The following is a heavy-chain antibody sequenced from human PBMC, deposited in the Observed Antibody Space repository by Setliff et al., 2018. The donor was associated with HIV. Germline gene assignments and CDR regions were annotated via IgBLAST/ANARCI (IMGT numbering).Heavy chain of an antibody. CDR1: GGTFSRDA. V-gene: IGHV1-69*05. Sequence: ASVKVSCKASGGTFSRDAISWVRQAPGQGLEWMGGIISMFGTANYVQKFQGRVTMTTDASTSTVYMKLSGLRSEDTAVYYCASANSGRIHATRLDSWGQGTLVTVSS. D-gene: IGHD5-18*01. CDR3: ASANSGRIHATRLDS. J-gene: IGHJ4*02. CDR2: IISMFGTA.